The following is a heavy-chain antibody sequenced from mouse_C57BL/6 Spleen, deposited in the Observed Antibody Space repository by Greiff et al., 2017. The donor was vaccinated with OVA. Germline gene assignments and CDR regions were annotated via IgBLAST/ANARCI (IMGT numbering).Heavy chain of an antibody. D-gene: IGHD2-12*01. V-gene: IGHV5-4*01. CDR2: ISDGGSYT. J-gene: IGHJ3*01. CDR3: ARDDDGAWCAY. Sequence: EVKLVESGGGLVKPGGSLKLSCAASGFTFSSSAMSWVRQTPEKRLEWVATISDGGSYTYYPDNVKGRFTISRDNAKNNLYLQMSHLKSEDTAMYYCARDDDGAWCAYWGQGTLVTVSA. CDR1: GFTFSSSA.